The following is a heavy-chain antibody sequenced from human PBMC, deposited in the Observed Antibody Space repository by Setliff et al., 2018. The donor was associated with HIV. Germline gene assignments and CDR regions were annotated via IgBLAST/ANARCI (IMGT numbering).Heavy chain of an antibody. CDR2: INPNSGGT. CDR1: GYTFTGNY. CDR3: ATLNCPSGRCPQYNYYYYMDV. V-gene: IGHV1-2*02. J-gene: IGHJ6*03. D-gene: IGHD1-26*01. Sequence: ASVKVSCKASGYTFTGNYIHWVRQAPGQGLEWMGWINPNSGGTNYEQKFQGRVTMTGDTSISTAYMELSRLRSEDTAVYYCATLNCPSGRCPQYNYYYYMDVWGKGTTVTVSS.